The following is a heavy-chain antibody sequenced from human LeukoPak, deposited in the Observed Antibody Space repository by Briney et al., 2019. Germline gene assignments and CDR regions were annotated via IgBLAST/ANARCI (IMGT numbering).Heavy chain of an antibody. Sequence: SETLSLTCAVYGGSFSGYYWSWIRQPPGKGLEWIGEINHSGSTNYNPSLKSRVTISVDTSKNQFSLKLSSVTAADTAAYYCARRRGGSSHYYMDVWGKGTTVTISS. J-gene: IGHJ6*03. CDR3: ARRRGGSSHYYMDV. CDR2: INHSGST. D-gene: IGHD6-13*01. V-gene: IGHV4-34*01. CDR1: GGSFSGYY.